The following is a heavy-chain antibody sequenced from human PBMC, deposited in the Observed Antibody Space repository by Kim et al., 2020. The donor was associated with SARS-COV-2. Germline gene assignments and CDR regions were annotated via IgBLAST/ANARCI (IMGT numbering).Heavy chain of an antibody. CDR3: ARVGDLIRLDRGAAYCGGDCYSFGDAFDI. D-gene: IGHD2-21*02. Sequence: ASVKVSCKASGYTFTSYYMHWVRQAPGQGLEWMGIINPSGGSTSYAQKFQGRVTMTRDTSTSTVYMELSSLRSEDTAVYYCARVGDLIRLDRGAAYCGGDCYSFGDAFDIWGQGTMVTVSS. CDR2: INPSGGST. CDR1: GYTFTSYY. V-gene: IGHV1-46*01. J-gene: IGHJ3*02.